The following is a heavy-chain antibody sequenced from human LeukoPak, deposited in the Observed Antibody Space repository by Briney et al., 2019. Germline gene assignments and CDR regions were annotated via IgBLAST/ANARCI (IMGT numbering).Heavy chain of an antibody. Sequence: GGSLRLSCAASGFTFSSYGMHWVRQAPRKGLEWVAVISYDGSNKYYADSVKGRFTISRDNSKNTLYLQMNSLRAEDTAVYYCAKDQGIADRIFDYWGQGTLVTVSS. CDR3: AKDQGIADRIFDY. D-gene: IGHD6-13*01. CDR1: GFTFSSYG. J-gene: IGHJ4*02. CDR2: ISYDGSNK. V-gene: IGHV3-30*18.